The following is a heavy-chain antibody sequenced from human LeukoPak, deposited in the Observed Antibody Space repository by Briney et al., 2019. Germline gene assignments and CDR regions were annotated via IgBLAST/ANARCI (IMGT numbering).Heavy chain of an antibody. Sequence: SVKVSCKASGGTFSSYAISWVRQAPGQGLEWMGGIIPIFGTVNYAQKFQGRVTITADESTRTAYMALSSLRSEDTAVYFCARSGGYCSGASCYNYMDVWGKGTTVTISS. CDR2: IIPIFGTV. CDR3: ARSGGYCSGASCYNYMDV. V-gene: IGHV1-69*13. CDR1: GGTFSSYA. J-gene: IGHJ6*03. D-gene: IGHD2-15*01.